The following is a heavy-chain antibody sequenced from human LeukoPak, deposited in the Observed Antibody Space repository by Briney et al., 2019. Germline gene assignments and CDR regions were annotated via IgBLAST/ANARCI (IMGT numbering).Heavy chain of an antibody. Sequence: GGSLRLSCAASGFTFSSYGMHWVRQAPGKGLEWVSVIYSGGNTYYADSVKGRFTISRDISRSTLYLQMNSLRAEDTAVYYCAGAQRSSWAVFWGRGTLVTVFS. D-gene: IGHD6-13*01. CDR2: IYSGGNT. V-gene: IGHV3-53*01. CDR3: AGAQRSSWAVF. CDR1: GFTFSSYG. J-gene: IGHJ4*02.